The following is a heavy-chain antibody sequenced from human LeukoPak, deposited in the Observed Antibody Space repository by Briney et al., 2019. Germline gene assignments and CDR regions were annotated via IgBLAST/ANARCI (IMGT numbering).Heavy chain of an antibody. D-gene: IGHD6-13*01. CDR2: IYYSGST. J-gene: IGHJ4*02. CDR3: ARQNPAAAGQGLDY. Sequence: SETLSLTCTVSGGSMSSSSYYWGWIRQPPGKGLEWIGSIYYSGSTYYNPSLKSRLTISVDTSKNQFSLKLSSVTAADTAVYYCARQNPAAAGQGLDYWGQGALVIVSS. CDR1: GGSMSSSSYY. V-gene: IGHV4-39*01.